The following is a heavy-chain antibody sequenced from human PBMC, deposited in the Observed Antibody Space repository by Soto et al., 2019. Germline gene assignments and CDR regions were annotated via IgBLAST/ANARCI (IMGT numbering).Heavy chain of an antibody. V-gene: IGHV4-59*08. CDR2: VHHSWGS. Sequence: QVQLQESGPGLVKPSETMSLSCTVSGGSISSYYWSWFRQSPGKRMEWIGYVHHSWGSSYNPSLQRRVAISRDTSKCQFSLKVTSVTATDTAVYYCARQGFGPLHGLVDVWGQGTTVTVSS. J-gene: IGHJ6*02. CDR1: GGSISSYY. CDR3: ARQGFGPLHGLVDV. D-gene: IGHD3-10*01.